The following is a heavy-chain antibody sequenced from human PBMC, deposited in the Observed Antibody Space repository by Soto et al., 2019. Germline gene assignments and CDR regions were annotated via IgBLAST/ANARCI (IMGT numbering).Heavy chain of an antibody. CDR1: GGSISSSSYY. Sequence: SETLSLTCTVSGGSISSSSYYWGWIRQPPGKGLEWIGSIYYSGSTYYNPSLKSRVTISVDTSKNQFSLKLSSVTAADTAAYYCARHPLWWELPTHFDYWGQGTLVTVSS. V-gene: IGHV4-39*01. CDR2: IYYSGST. J-gene: IGHJ4*02. CDR3: ARHPLWWELPTHFDY. D-gene: IGHD1-26*01.